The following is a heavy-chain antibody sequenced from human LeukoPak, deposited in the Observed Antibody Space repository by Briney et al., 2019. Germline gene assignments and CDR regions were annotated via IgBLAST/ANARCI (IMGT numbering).Heavy chain of an antibody. CDR2: ISGSGFST. V-gene: IGHV3-23*01. CDR1: KFTFSNYA. CDR3: AKDRYDSGIYYYYFNY. J-gene: IGHJ4*02. Sequence: GGSLRLSCAASKFTFSNYAMSWVRQAPGKGLEGVSGISGSGFSTNYADSVKGRFTISTDNSKNSLYLQMNSLRAEYTAVYYCAKDRYDSGIYYYYFNYWGQGTLVTVSS. D-gene: IGHD3-22*01.